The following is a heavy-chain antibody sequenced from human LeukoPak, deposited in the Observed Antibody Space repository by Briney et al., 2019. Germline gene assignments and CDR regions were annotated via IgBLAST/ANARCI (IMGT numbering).Heavy chain of an antibody. CDR2: MYHSGST. J-gene: IGHJ4*02. CDR3: ARVGEGIAVAGLHYFDY. V-gene: IGHV4-30-4*01. D-gene: IGHD6-19*01. Sequence: SETLSLTCTVSGGSISSADHYWSWTRQPPGKGLEWIGYMYHSGSTYYNPSLKRRVTISIATSKNQFSLKLTSVISADTAVYYCARVGEGIAVAGLHYFDYWGQGTLVTVSS. CDR1: GGSISSADHY.